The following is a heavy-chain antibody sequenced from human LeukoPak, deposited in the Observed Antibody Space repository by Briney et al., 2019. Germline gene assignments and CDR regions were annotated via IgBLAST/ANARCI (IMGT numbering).Heavy chain of an antibody. Sequence: GGSLRLSCAASGFTFSSYGMHWVRQAPGKGLEWVAVIGYDGSNKYYADSVKGQFTISRDNSKNTLYLQMNSLRAEDTAVCYCAREDVYGSYQDYWGQGTLVTVSS. CDR1: GFTFSSYG. J-gene: IGHJ4*02. CDR3: AREDVYGSYQDY. D-gene: IGHD3-16*02. CDR2: IGYDGSNK. V-gene: IGHV3-33*01.